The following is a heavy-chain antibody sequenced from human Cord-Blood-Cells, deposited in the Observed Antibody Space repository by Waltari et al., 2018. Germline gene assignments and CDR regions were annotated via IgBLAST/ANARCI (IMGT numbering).Heavy chain of an antibody. V-gene: IGHV1-69*06. Sequence: QVQLVQSGAEVKKPGSSVKVSCKASGGTFSRYAISWVRQAPGQGLEWMGGIIPIFGTANYAQKFQGRVTITADKATSTAYMELSSMRSEATAGYYCARASSIAARYWYFDLWGRGTLVTVSS. D-gene: IGHD6-6*01. CDR3: ARASSIAARYWYFDL. CDR1: GGTFSRYA. J-gene: IGHJ2*01. CDR2: IIPIFGTA.